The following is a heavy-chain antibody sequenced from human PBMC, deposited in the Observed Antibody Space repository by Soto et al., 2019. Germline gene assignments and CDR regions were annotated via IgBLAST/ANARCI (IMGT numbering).Heavy chain of an antibody. CDR1: GFTFSSYW. CDR2: IKQDGSEK. V-gene: IGHV3-7*05. Sequence: GGSLRLSCAASGFTFSSYWMSWVRQAPGKGREWVANIKQDGSEKYYVDSWKGRFTISRDNAKNSLYLQMNSLRAEDTAVYNCARDIGYRPVWGQGTLVTVSS. J-gene: IGHJ4*02. CDR3: ARDIGYRPV. D-gene: IGHD5-18*01.